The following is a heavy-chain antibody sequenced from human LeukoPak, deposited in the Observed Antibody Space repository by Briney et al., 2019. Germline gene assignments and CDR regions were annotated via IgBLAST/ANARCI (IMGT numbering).Heavy chain of an antibody. CDR2: IYPGDSDT. D-gene: IGHD2-15*01. CDR1: GYSFTSYW. J-gene: IGHJ4*02. V-gene: IGHV5-51*01. Sequence: GESLKIYCKGSGYSFTSYWIGWVRQMPGEGLEWMGIIYPGDSDTRYSPSFQGQVTISADKSISTAYLQWSSLKASDTAMYYCARGYCSGGSCFDYWGQGTLVTVSS. CDR3: ARGYCSGGSCFDY.